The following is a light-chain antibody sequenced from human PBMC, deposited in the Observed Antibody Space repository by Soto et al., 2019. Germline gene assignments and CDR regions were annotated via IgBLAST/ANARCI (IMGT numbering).Light chain of an antibody. CDR2: EVS. CDR1: SSDIGSYNY. V-gene: IGLV2-14*01. Sequence: QSALTQPASVSASPGQSITISCTGTSSDIGSYNYVSWYRHHPGKAPQLMIYEVSHRPSGISHRFSGSKSGNTASLTIAGLQEDDEGYYYCASDTGSRALVVFGGGTKVTVL. CDR3: ASDTGSRALVV. J-gene: IGLJ2*01.